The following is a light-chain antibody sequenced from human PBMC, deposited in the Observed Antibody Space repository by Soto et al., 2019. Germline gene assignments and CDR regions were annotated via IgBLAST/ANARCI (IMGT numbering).Light chain of an antibody. CDR3: QSYDTSLSGAWV. CDR2: GTT. CDR1: PSHIGAGFD. J-gene: IGLJ3*02. Sequence: QSVLTQPPSVSGAPGQRITISCTGSPSHIGAGFDVHWYQQFPGTAPKLLIYGTTSRPSGVPDRFSGSQSGTSASLAITGLQAGDEADYYCQSYDTSLSGAWVFGGGTKLTVL. V-gene: IGLV1-40*01.